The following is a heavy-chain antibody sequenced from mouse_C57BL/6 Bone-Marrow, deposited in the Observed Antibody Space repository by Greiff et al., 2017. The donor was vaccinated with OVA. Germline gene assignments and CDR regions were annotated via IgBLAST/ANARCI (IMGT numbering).Heavy chain of an antibody. CDR1: GFTFSSYA. CDR2: ISDGGSYT. CDR3: TRDARDGYWYFDV. Sequence: EVMLVESGGGLVKPGGSLKLSCAASGFTFSSYAMSWVRQTPEKRLEWVATISDGGSYTYYPDNVKGRFTISRDNAKNNLYLQMSHLKSEDTAMYYCTRDARDGYWYFDVWGTGTTVTVSS. J-gene: IGHJ1*03. D-gene: IGHD3-3*01. V-gene: IGHV5-4*01.